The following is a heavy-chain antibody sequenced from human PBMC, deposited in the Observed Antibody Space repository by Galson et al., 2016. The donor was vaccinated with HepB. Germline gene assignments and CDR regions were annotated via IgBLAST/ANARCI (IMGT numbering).Heavy chain of an antibody. CDR1: GFTFSSYW. CDR2: IDSDGITT. D-gene: IGHD3-22*01. J-gene: IGHJ3*02. V-gene: IGHV3-74*01. CDR3: ARATHTITYYYDSSGYKVDAFDI. Sequence: SLRLSCAASGFTFSSYWMYWVRQAPGKGLVWVSRIDSDGITTAYADSVKGRFTISRDNAKNTVYLQMNSLRAEDTAVYYCARATHTITYYYDSSGYKVDAFDIWGQGTMVTVSS.